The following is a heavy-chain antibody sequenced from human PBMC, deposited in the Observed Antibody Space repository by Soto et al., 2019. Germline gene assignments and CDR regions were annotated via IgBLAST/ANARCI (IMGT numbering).Heavy chain of an antibody. D-gene: IGHD3-10*01. V-gene: IGHV3-21*01. Sequence: PGGSLRLSCAASGFTFSSYSMNWVRQAPGKGLEWVSSISSSSSYIYYADSVKGRFTISRDNAKNSLYLQMNSLRAEDTAVYYCARDRRFGELSGYYSMDVWGQGTTVTVSS. CDR3: ARDRRFGELSGYYSMDV. CDR2: ISSSSSYI. J-gene: IGHJ6*02. CDR1: GFTFSSYS.